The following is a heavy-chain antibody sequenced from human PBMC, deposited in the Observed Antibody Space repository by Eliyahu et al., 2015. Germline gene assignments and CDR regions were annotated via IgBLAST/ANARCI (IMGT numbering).Heavy chain of an antibody. V-gene: IGHV4-34*01. D-gene: IGHD2-2*03. CDR3: ARVGYCYDSSCSKEN. CDR1: GGAFSGXY. CDR2: IDHTGNT. Sequence: QVQLQQWGAGLLKPXETLSXTCGXXGGAFSGXYWSWIRXAPGKGLEWIGEIDHTGNTNYNPXLKSRLTMSVATSRKQFSLNLTSVTAAGTAVYYCARVGYCYDSSCSKENWGQGTLVTVSS. J-gene: IGHJ4*02.